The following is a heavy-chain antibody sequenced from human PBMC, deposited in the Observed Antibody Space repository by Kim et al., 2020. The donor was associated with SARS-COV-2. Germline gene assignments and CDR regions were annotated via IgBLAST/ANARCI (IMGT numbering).Heavy chain of an antibody. CDR3: ARDNRITIFGVAVAAHYGMDV. J-gene: IGHJ6*02. D-gene: IGHD3-3*01. CDR2: INTNTGNP. CDR1: GYTFTSYA. Sequence: ASVKVSCKASGYTFTSYAMNWVRQAPGQGLEWMGWINTNTGNPTYAQGFTGRFVFSLDTSVSTAYLQISSLKAEDTAVYYCARDNRITIFGVAVAAHYGMDVWAKGPRSPSP. V-gene: IGHV7-4-1*02.